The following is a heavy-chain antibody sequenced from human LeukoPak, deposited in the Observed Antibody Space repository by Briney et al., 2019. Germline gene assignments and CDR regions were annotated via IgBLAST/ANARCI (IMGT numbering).Heavy chain of an antibody. J-gene: IGHJ4*02. Sequence: PGGSLRVSCAASGFTFSTYWMTWVRQAPGKGLEWVASIREDGSEKYYVDSVKGRFTIPRDNAQKSLYLEMNSLRVEDTAVYYCARAVTSTEGYWGQGTLVTVSS. CDR3: ARAVTSTEGY. CDR2: IREDGSEK. V-gene: IGHV3-7*03. CDR1: GFTFSTYW.